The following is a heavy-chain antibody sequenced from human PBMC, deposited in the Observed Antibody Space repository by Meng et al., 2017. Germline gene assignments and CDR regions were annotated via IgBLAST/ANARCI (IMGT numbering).Heavy chain of an antibody. J-gene: IGHJ4*02. CDR3: ARYVAVAGVDY. CDR1: GYSFTSYD. CDR2: MNPNSGNT. Sequence: LVHAGAEVKKPVDSVKVSCKASGYSFTSYDINWVRQATGQGVEWMGWMNPNSGNTGYAQKFQGRVTMTRNTSISTAYMELSSLRSEDTAVYYCARYVAVAGVDYWGQGTLVTVSS. D-gene: IGHD6-19*01. V-gene: IGHV1-8*01.